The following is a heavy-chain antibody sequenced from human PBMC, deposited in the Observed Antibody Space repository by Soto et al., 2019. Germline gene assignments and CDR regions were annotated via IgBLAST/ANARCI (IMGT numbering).Heavy chain of an antibody. CDR1: GYNFPNYW. D-gene: IGHD5-12*01. J-gene: IGHJ4*02. V-gene: IGHV5-10-1*01. Sequence: GESLKISCKGSGYNFPNYWINWVRQMPGKGLEWMGRIDPTGSDTNYSPSFRGHVIISADKSISTAYLQWSSLKASDTAMYFCERFYTTTWPQEVDFWGQETLVTPPQ. CDR3: ERFYTTTWPQEVDF. CDR2: IDPTGSDT.